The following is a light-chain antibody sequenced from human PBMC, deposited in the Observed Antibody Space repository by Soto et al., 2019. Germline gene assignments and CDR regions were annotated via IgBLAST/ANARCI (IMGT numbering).Light chain of an antibody. V-gene: IGLV1-40*01. CDR1: SSNIGAGFD. CDR3: QSYDSSLSAYV. CDR2: VNN. Sequence: QSVLTQPPSGSGAPGQRVTISCTGSSSNIGAGFDVHWYQHIPGTAPKLFIYVNNNRPSGVPDRFSGSKSGTSASLAITGLQAEDEADYYCQSYDSSLSAYVFGTGTKVTVL. J-gene: IGLJ1*01.